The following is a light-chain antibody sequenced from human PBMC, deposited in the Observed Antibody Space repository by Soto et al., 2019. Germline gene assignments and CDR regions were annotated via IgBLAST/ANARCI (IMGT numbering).Light chain of an antibody. CDR1: QSISSW. J-gene: IGKJ1*01. V-gene: IGKV1-5*01. CDR3: QQYNSYSRT. CDR2: DAS. Sequence: DIQMTQSPSTLSASVGDRDTITCRASQSISSWLAWYQQKPGKAPKLLIYDASSFESGVPSRLSGSGSGTEFTLTISSLQPDDFATYYCQQYNSYSRTFGQGTKV.